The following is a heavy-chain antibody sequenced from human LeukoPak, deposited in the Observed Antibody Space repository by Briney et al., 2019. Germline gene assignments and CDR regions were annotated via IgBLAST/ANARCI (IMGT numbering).Heavy chain of an antibody. CDR1: GGSISSYY. Sequence: SETLSLTCTVSGGSISSYYWSWIRQPAGKGLEWIGRIYTSGSTNYSPSLKSRVTISVDTSMNQFSLKLSSVTAADTAVYYCARGIATVHYYGMDVWGQGTTVTVSS. CDR2: IYTSGST. J-gene: IGHJ6*02. D-gene: IGHD4-17*01. CDR3: ARGIATVHYYGMDV. V-gene: IGHV4-4*07.